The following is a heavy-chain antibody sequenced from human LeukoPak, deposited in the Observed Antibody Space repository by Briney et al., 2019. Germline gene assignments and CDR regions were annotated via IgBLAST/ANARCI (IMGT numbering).Heavy chain of an antibody. Sequence: ETLSLTCAVYGGSFSGYYWSWIRQPPGKGLEWVSAISGSGGSTYYADSVKGRFTISRDNSKNTLYLQMNSLRAGDTAVYYCAKNPDSSSWYGYFDYWGQGTLVTVSS. V-gene: IGHV3-23*01. J-gene: IGHJ4*02. D-gene: IGHD6-13*01. CDR2: ISGSGGST. CDR1: GGSFSGYY. CDR3: AKNPDSSSWYGYFDY.